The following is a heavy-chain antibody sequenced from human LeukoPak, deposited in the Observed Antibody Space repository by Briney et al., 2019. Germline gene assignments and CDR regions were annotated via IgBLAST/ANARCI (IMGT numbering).Heavy chain of an antibody. CDR2: IWYNGSNE. CDR1: GFTFGSHG. J-gene: IGHJ6*02. CDR3: ARLKGIPGYYYGMDV. V-gene: IGHV3-33*01. D-gene: IGHD2-21*01. Sequence: GGSLRLSCAASGFTFGSHGMHWVRQAPGKGLEWVAVIWYNGSNEYYTDSVKGRFTISRDNSKNTLSLQMNSLRAEDTAFYYCARLKGIPGYYYGMDVWGQGTTVTVSS.